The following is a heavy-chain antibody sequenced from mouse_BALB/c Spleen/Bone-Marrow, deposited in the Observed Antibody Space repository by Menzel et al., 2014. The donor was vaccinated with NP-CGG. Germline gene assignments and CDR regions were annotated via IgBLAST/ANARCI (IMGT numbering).Heavy chain of an antibody. Sequence: VQLQESRPGLVAPSQSLSITCTVSGFSLTGYGVNWVRQPPGKGLEWLGMIWGDGSTDYNSALKSRLSISKDNSKSQVFLKMNSLQTDDTARYYCARALYDYDDLYCAMDYWGQGTSVTVSS. J-gene: IGHJ4*01. CDR2: IWGDGST. D-gene: IGHD2-4*01. CDR3: ARALYDYDDLYCAMDY. V-gene: IGHV2-6-7*01. CDR1: GFSLTGYG.